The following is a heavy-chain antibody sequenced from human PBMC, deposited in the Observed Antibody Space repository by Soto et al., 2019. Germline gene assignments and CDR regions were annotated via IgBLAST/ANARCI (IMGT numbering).Heavy chain of an antibody. CDR3: AKITRY. D-gene: IGHD3-16*01. CDR2: VNGDGTAT. J-gene: IGHJ4*02. V-gene: IGHV3-23*01. Sequence: EVQLLESGGGLVQPGGSLRLSCAASGLRVSSFAMTWVRQAPGKGLEWISSVNGDGTATYYANSVKGRFTISRDTSKNTLYLQMASLRAEDTAVYYCAKITRYWGQGPLVTVSS. CDR1: GLRVSSFA.